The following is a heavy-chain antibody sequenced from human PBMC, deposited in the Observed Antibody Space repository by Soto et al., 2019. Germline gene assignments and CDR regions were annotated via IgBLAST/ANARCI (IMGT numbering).Heavy chain of an antibody. V-gene: IGHV3-23*01. D-gene: IGHD4-4*01. Sequence: PGGSLRLSCAPSGFTFRNFAMTWVRQAPGKGLEWVSGISGSGRMTYYAHSVKGHFTISRHNSKNTPYLQMNSLRAEDTAIYYCAKDAEVSVNKPIPGDCWGQGTVVTVSS. CDR1: GFTFRNFA. J-gene: IGHJ4*02. CDR2: ISGSGRMT. CDR3: AKDAEVSVNKPIPGDC.